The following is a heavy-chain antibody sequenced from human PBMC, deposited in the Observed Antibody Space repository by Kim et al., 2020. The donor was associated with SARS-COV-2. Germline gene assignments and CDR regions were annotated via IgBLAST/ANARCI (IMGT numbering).Heavy chain of an antibody. CDR2: ISGSGGST. V-gene: IGHV3-23*01. CDR1: GFTFSSYA. D-gene: IGHD2-15*01. Sequence: GGSLRLSCAASGFTFSSYAMSWVRQAPGKGLEWVSAISGSGGSTYYADSVKGRFTLSRDNSKNTQYLQMNSLRAEDTAVYYCAKLGFYCSGGSCGDYWGQGTLVTGSS. J-gene: IGHJ4*02. CDR3: AKLGFYCSGGSCGDY.